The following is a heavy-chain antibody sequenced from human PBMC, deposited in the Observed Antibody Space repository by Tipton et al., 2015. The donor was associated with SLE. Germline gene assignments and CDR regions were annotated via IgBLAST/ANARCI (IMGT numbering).Heavy chain of an antibody. Sequence: SLRLSCTASGFTFEDHAMAWVRPAPGKGLEWVSTISNSGGSTYHGDSVQGRVTISRDNSKNTLYLQMNSLRAEDSAVYYCAKDLMTRLYYFEDWGQGTLVTVSS. CDR2: ISNSGGST. CDR3: AKDLMTRLYYFED. V-gene: IGHV3-23*01. CDR1: GFTFEDHA. D-gene: IGHD3-10*01. J-gene: IGHJ4*02.